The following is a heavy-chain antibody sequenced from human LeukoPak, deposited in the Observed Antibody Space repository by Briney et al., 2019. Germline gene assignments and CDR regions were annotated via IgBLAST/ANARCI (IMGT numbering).Heavy chain of an antibody. CDR3: ARDPSTIFGVSTDGMDV. Sequence: GASVKVPCKASGGTFSSYAISWVRQAPGQGLEWMGGIIPIFGTANYAQKFQGRVTITADESTSTAYMELSSLRSEDTAVYYCARDPSTIFGVSTDGMDVWGQGTTVTVSS. V-gene: IGHV1-69*13. CDR1: GGTFSSYA. CDR2: IIPIFGTA. J-gene: IGHJ6*02. D-gene: IGHD3-3*01.